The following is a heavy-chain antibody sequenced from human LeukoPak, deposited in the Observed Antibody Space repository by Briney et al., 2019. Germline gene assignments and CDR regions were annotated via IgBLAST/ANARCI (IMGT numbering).Heavy chain of an antibody. J-gene: IGHJ4*02. CDR2: ITGTTGGT. CDR3: AKSVGGTGDPVDY. Sequence: GGSLRLSCAASGFTFSKYAMTWVRQAPGKGLEVVSSITGTTGGTYYADSVKGRLTISRDNSKNTLYLQMNSLRAEDTAVYYCAKSVGGTGDPVDYWGQGTLVIVSA. V-gene: IGHV3-23*01. CDR1: GFTFSKYA. D-gene: IGHD6-19*01.